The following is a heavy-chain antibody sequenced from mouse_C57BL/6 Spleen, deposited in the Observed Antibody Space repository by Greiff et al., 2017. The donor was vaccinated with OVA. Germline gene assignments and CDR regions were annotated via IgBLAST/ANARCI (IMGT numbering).Heavy chain of an antibody. J-gene: IGHJ3*01. CDR3: ARGGYEGGFAY. CDR2: INYDGSST. CDR1: GFTFSDYY. D-gene: IGHD2-2*01. V-gene: IGHV5-16*01. Sequence: EVKLVESEGGLVQPGRSMKLSCTASGFTFSDYYMAWVRQVPEKGLEWVANINYDGSSTYYLDSLKSRFIISRDNAKNILYLQMSSLKSEDTATYYCARGGYEGGFAYWGQGTLVTVSA.